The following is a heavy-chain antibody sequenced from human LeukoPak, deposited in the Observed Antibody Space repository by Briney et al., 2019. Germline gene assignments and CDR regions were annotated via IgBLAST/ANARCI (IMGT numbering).Heavy chain of an antibody. V-gene: IGHV4-39*07. Sequence: SETLSLTCTVFGGSVSSSSYHWGWIRQPPGKGLEWIGSIYYSGSTSYNPSLKSRVTISVDTSKNQSSLKLSSVTAADTAVYYCARYSFDFWSGSPGYYFDYWGQGTLVTVSS. CDR3: ARYSFDFWSGSPGYYFDY. CDR2: IYYSGST. D-gene: IGHD3-3*01. J-gene: IGHJ4*02. CDR1: GGSVSSSSYH.